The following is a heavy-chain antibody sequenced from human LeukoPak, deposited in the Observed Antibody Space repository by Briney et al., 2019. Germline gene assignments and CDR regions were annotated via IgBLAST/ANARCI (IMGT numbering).Heavy chain of an antibody. V-gene: IGHV4-34*01. CDR1: GGSFSGYY. D-gene: IGHD4-17*01. CDR2: INHSGST. CDR3: ARDPYYGDYYYGMDV. Sequence: PSETLSLTCAVYGGSFSGYYWSWIRQPPGKGLEWIGEINHSGSTNYNPSLKSRVTMSVDTSKNQFSLKLSSVTAADTAVYYCARDPYYGDYYYGMDVWGQGTTVTVSS. J-gene: IGHJ6*02.